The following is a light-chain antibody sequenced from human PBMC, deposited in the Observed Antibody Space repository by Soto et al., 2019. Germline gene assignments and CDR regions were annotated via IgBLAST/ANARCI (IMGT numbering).Light chain of an antibody. CDR2: DVS. CDR1: SGDVGGYNY. Sequence: QSALTQPASVSGSPGQSITISCTGTSGDVGGYNYVSWYQQYPGKAPKLMIYDVSNRPSGVSNRFSGSKSGNTASLTISGLQAEDEADYYCSSYTSSRTRVFGTGTKLTVL. V-gene: IGLV2-14*01. CDR3: SSYTSSRTRV. J-gene: IGLJ1*01.